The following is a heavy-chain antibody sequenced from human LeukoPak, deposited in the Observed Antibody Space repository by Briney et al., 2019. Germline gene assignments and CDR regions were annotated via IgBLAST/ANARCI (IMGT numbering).Heavy chain of an antibody. CDR2: INTYNDDT. Sequence: ASVKVSCKASGYTFTSFGVSWLRQAPGQGLEWMGWINTYNDDTNYAQKFQGRVTVTTEASTNTAYMGLRGLRSDDTALFYCARAPDFYGSGGVYSWAGYYYGMDVWGQGTTVIVSS. J-gene: IGHJ6*02. CDR3: ARAPDFYGSGGVYSWAGYYYGMDV. CDR1: GYTFTSFG. V-gene: IGHV1-18*01. D-gene: IGHD3-10*01.